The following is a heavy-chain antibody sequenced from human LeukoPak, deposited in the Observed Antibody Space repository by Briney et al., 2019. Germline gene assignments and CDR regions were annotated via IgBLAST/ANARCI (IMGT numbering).Heavy chain of an antibody. CDR3: AREPIVGSTTDAFDI. CDR2: TNTDESRT. Sequence: PGGSLRLSCVASGFTFSSYWMHWVRQAPGKGLGWVSRTNTDESRTSYADSVKGRFTISRDNAKKMLYLQMKSLRAEDTAVYYCAREPIVGSTTDAFDIWGQGTVVTVSS. CDR1: GFTFSSYW. V-gene: IGHV3-74*01. D-gene: IGHD1-26*01. J-gene: IGHJ3*02.